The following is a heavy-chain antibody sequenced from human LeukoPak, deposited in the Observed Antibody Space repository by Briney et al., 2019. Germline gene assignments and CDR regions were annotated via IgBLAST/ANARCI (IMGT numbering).Heavy chain of an antibody. CDR1: GGSFSGYY. CDR2: INHSGST. CDR3: ARDLYKGGHY. J-gene: IGHJ4*02. D-gene: IGHD2-2*02. Sequence: SETLSLTCAVYGGSFSGYYWSWIRQPPGKGLEWIGEINHSGSTNYNPSLKSRVTISVDTSKNQFSLKLSSVTAADTAVYYCARDLYKGGHYWGQGTLVTVSS. V-gene: IGHV4-34*01.